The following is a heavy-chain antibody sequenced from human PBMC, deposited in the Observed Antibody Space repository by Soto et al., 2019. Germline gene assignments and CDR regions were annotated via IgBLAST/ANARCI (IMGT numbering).Heavy chain of an antibody. J-gene: IGHJ4*02. D-gene: IGHD2-2*01. CDR1: GFTFDDCA. Sequence: GGSLRLSCAASGFTFDDCAMHWVRQAPGKGLEWVSGISWNGGSTGYADSVKGRFIISRKNAKNSLYLQMNSLRTEDTALYHCVKYRTQAKGGRYYALCGQGTLVTVSS. CDR3: VKYRTQAKGGRYYAL. CDR2: ISWNGGST. V-gene: IGHV3-9*01.